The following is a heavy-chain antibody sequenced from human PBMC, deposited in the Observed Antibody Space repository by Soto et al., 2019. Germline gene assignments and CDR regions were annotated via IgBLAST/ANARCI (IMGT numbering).Heavy chain of an antibody. J-gene: IGHJ6*02. CDR1: GGSLRGYC. V-gene: IGHV4-34*01. Sequence: PEALSVTCAGYGGSLRGYCWSGSRQPPGKGLEWIGEINHSGSTNYNPSLKSRVTISVDTSKNQFSLKLSSVTAADTAVYYCALARNQLLINNYYGMDVLCQWTSVT. CDR3: ALARNQLLINNYYGMDV. D-gene: IGHD2-2*01. CDR2: INHSGST.